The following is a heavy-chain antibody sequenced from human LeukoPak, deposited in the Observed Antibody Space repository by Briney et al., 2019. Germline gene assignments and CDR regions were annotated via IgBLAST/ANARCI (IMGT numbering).Heavy chain of an antibody. Sequence: GGSLRLSCAASGFTFGSFEMNWVRQAPGKGLEWVSYISDSGTTIYYADSVKGRFTISRDNAKNSLYLQMNSLSAEDTAVYYCAKYIVATNSNLVAATRRYFDYWGQGTLVTVSS. CDR3: AKYIVATNSNLVAATRRYFDY. CDR1: GFTFGSFE. D-gene: IGHD2-15*01. CDR2: ISDSGTTI. V-gene: IGHV3-48*03. J-gene: IGHJ4*02.